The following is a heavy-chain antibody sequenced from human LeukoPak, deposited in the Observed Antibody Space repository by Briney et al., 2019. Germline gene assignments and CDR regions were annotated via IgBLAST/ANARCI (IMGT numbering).Heavy chain of an antibody. J-gene: IGHJ4*02. CDR1: GFTFSSYS. V-gene: IGHV3-48*01. Sequence: QAGGSLRLSCAASGFTFSSYSMNWVRQAPGKGLEWVSYISSSSDTIYYADSVKGRFTISRDNSKNTLYLQMNSLRAEDTAVYYCARRYFDYWGQGTLVTVSS. CDR2: ISSSSDTI. CDR3: ARRYFDY.